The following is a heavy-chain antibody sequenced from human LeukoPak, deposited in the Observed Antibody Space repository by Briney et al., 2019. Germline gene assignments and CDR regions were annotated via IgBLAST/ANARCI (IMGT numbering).Heavy chain of an antibody. CDR2: IYYSGST. J-gene: IGHJ3*02. D-gene: IGHD3-10*01. V-gene: IGHV4-39*01. CDR3: ARRELLSTPDAFDI. CDR1: VGSISRSSYY. Sequence: SDTLSLTCTVSVGSISRSSYYWGWIRKPPGKGLEWIGYIYYSGSTYYNTSLKSRVTISVDTSKNQFSPKVSSVTAADTAVYYCARRELLSTPDAFDIWGQGTMVTVSS.